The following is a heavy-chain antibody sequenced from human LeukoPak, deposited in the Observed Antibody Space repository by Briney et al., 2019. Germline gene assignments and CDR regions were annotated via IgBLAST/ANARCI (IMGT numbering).Heavy chain of an antibody. Sequence: LGESLRISCKASGYIFTDYWINWVRQLPGRGLEWMGRIDPSDSYTNYSPSFQGDVTISVDTSIATAYLQWSSLRAADTAMYYCVRQGAHMAAAGIDYWGEGALVTVSS. CDR1: GYIFTDYW. CDR2: IDPSDSYT. J-gene: IGHJ4*02. V-gene: IGHV5-10-1*01. CDR3: VRQGAHMAAAGIDY. D-gene: IGHD6-13*01.